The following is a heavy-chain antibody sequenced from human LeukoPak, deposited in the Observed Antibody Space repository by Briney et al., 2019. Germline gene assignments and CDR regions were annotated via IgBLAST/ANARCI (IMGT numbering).Heavy chain of an antibody. V-gene: IGHV4-30-2*01. CDR2: IYHSGST. J-gene: IGHJ4*02. CDR3: ASEDLWFGELLDY. CDR1: GGSISSGGYY. D-gene: IGHD3-10*01. Sequence: SETLSLTCTVSGGSISSGGYYWSWIRQPPGKGLEWIGYIYHSGSTYYNPSLKSRVTISVDTSKNQFSLKLSSVTAADTAVYYCASEDLWFGELLDYWGQGTLVTVSS.